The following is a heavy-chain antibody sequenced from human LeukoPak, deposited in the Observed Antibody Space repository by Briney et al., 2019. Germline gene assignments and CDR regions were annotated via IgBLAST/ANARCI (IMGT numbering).Heavy chain of an antibody. Sequence: ASVKVSCMASGGTFSSYAISWVRQAPGQGLEWMRGIIPIFGTANYAQKFQGRVTITADESTSTAYMELSSLRSEDTAVYYCARWFQDCSSTSCYARSSPGWFDPWGQGTLVTVSS. CDR2: IIPIFGTA. CDR3: ARWFQDCSSTSCYARSSPGWFDP. J-gene: IGHJ5*02. V-gene: IGHV1-69*13. CDR1: GGTFSSYA. D-gene: IGHD2-2*01.